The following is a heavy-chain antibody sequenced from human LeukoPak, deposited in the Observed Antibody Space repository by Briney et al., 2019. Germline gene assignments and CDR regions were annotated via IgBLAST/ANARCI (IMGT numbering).Heavy chain of an antibody. V-gene: IGHV1-8*01. Sequence: GASVKVSCKASGYTFTSYDINWVRQATGQGLEWMGWMNPNSGNIGYAQKFQGRVTMTRNTSISTAYMELSSLRSEDTAVYYCARVPFKWGYFDYWGQGTLVTVSS. J-gene: IGHJ4*02. CDR1: GYTFTSYD. CDR2: MNPNSGNI. D-gene: IGHD7-27*01. CDR3: ARVPFKWGYFDY.